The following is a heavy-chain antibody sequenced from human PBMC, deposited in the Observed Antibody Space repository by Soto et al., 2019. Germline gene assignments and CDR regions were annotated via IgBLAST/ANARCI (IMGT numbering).Heavy chain of an antibody. D-gene: IGHD1-1*01. V-gene: IGHV1-69*01. CDR1: GGTFSSYA. CDR3: ARGGKERFRGSGMDV. J-gene: IGHJ6*02. Sequence: QVQLVQSGAEVKKPGSSVKVSCKASGGTFSSYAISWVRQAPGQGLEWMGEISSMFGAAMYAQKFQGRVTITADESASTAYMELSSLRSEDTAVYYCARGGKERFRGSGMDVWGQGTTVTVS. CDR2: ISSMFGAA.